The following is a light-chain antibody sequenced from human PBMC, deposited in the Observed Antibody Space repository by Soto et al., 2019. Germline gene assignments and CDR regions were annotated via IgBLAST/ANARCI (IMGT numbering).Light chain of an antibody. CDR2: DAS. J-gene: IGKJ1*01. CDR3: QQRSNSWT. V-gene: IGKV3-11*01. Sequence: EIVLTQSPATLSLSPGERATLSCRASQSVNSYLAWYQQTPGQAPRLLIYDASNRATGIPARFSGNGSGTDFTLTISSLEPEDFAVYYCQQRSNSWTFGQGTKVESK. CDR1: QSVNSY.